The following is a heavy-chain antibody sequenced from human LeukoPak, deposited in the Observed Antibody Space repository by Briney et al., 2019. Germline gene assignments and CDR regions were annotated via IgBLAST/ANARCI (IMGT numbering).Heavy chain of an antibody. V-gene: IGHV3-74*01. Sequence: PGGSLRLSCAASVFTFSIYWMHWVPQTPGKGLVCVSRIKSDGSTNYAASVKGRFTISRDNAKNTLSLQMNSLRAEDTGVYYCARAPSEIGGYYPEYFRHWGQGTLVTVSS. CDR1: VFTFSIYW. CDR3: ARAPSEIGGYYPEYFRH. CDR2: IKSDGST. J-gene: IGHJ1*01. D-gene: IGHD3-22*01.